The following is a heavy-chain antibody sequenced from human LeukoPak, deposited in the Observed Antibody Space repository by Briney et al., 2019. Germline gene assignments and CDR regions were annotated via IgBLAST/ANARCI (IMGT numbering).Heavy chain of an antibody. D-gene: IGHD3-10*01. V-gene: IGHV4-34*01. CDR3: ARDLLNTMVRGSSDY. CDR2: INHSGST. Sequence: SETLSLTCAVYGGSFSGYYWSWIRQPPGKGLEWIGEINHSGSTNYNPSLKSRVTISVDTSKNQFSLKLSSVTAADTAVYYCARDLLNTMVRGSSDYWGQGTLVTVSS. CDR1: GGSFSGYY. J-gene: IGHJ4*02.